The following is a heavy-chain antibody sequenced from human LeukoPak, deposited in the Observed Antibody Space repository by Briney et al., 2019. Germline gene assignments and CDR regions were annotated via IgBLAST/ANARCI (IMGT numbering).Heavy chain of an antibody. Sequence: SETLSLTCAVYGGSFSGYYWSWIRQPPGKGLEWIREINHSGSTNYNPSLKSRVTISVDTSKNQFSLKLSSVTAADTAVYYCARGRRAYYYGSGSFYYFDYWGQGTLVTVSS. CDR3: ARGRRAYYYGSGSFYYFDY. V-gene: IGHV4-34*01. D-gene: IGHD3-10*01. J-gene: IGHJ4*02. CDR2: INHSGST. CDR1: GGSFSGYY.